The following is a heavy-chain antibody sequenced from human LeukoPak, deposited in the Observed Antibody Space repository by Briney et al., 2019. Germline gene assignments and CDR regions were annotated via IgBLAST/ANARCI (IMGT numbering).Heavy chain of an antibody. CDR2: ISPSGSII. V-gene: IGHV3-48*03. Sequence: GGSLRLPCAASGLTFSSYEMSWVRQAPGKGLEWVSYISPSGSIIYYADSVKGRFTISRDNAKNSLYLQMNSLRAEDTAVYYCARDPTYGDLDYWGQGTLVTVSS. D-gene: IGHD4-17*01. J-gene: IGHJ4*02. CDR1: GLTFSSYE. CDR3: ARDPTYGDLDY.